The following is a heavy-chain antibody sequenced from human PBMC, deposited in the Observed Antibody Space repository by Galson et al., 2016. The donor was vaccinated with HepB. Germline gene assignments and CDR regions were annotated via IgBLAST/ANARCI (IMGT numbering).Heavy chain of an antibody. CDR1: EFSFSSYA. J-gene: IGHJ4*02. Sequence: SLRLSCAASEFSFSSYAMHWARQAPGKGLEWVAVISDDGTNKFYGDAVKGRFTISRDNSRNTLYLQMNRVRPEDTGVYYCARDRQWLVTFDYWGLGTLVTVSS. CDR2: ISDDGTNK. CDR3: ARDRQWLVTFDY. D-gene: IGHD6-19*01. V-gene: IGHV3-30*03.